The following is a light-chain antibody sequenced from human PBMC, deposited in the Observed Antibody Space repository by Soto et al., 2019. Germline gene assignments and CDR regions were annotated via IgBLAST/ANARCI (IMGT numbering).Light chain of an antibody. Sequence: DLQMTQSPSTLSASVGDRVTITCRASQNIYIWLAWYQKKPGKAPNLLIYKASTLQSGVPSRFSGNGSGTEFTLTITSLQPDDSATHYCQQYNGLPTWTFGQGTKVDIK. CDR1: QNIYIW. CDR3: QQYNGLPTWT. V-gene: IGKV1-5*03. CDR2: KAS. J-gene: IGKJ1*01.